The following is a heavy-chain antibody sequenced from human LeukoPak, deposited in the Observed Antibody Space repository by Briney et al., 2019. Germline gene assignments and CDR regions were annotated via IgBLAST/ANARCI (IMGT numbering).Heavy chain of an antibody. CDR2: IIPILGIA. J-gene: IGHJ4*01. CDR3: ARVEYHFWGGYRFDY. Sequence: GSSVKVSCKASGGTFSSYAISWVRQAPGQGLEWMGRIIPILGIANYAQKFQGRVTITADKSTSTAYMGLSSLRSEDTAVYYCARVEYHFWGGYRFDYLGQGTPGTVSS. V-gene: IGHV1-69*04. CDR1: GGTFSSYA. D-gene: IGHD3-3*01.